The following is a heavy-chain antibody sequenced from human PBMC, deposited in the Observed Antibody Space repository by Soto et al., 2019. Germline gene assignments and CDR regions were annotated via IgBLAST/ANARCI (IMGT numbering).Heavy chain of an antibody. CDR3: AREERTTLDYYYYGMDV. Sequence: GASVKVSWKASGGTFSSYAISWVRQAPGQGLEWMGGIIPIFGTANYAQKFQGRVTITADESTSTAYMELSSLRSEDTAVYYCAREERTTLDYYYYGMDVWGQGTTVTVSS. J-gene: IGHJ6*02. V-gene: IGHV1-69*13. D-gene: IGHD4-17*01. CDR1: GGTFSSYA. CDR2: IIPIFGTA.